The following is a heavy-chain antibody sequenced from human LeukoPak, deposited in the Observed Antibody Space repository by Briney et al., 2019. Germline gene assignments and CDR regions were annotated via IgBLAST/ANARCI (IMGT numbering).Heavy chain of an antibody. CDR1: GFTFSSYW. D-gene: IGHD6-13*01. CDR3: ARGVRGQQLVYYYYYYRAV. J-gene: IGHJ6*03. CDR2: IYHSGST. V-gene: IGHV4-4*02. Sequence: GSLRLSCAASGFTFSSYWMSWVRQAPGKGLEWIGEIYHSGSTNYNPSLKSRVTISVDKSKNQFSLKLSSVTAADTAVYYCARGVRGQQLVYYYYYYRAVGGKGTTVTVPS.